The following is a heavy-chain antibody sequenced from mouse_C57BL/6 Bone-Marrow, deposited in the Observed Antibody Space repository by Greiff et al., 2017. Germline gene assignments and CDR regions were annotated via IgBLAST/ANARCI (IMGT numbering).Heavy chain of an antibody. CDR2: IYPGSGST. Sequence: QVQLQQPGAELVKPGASVKMSCKASGYTFTSYWITWVKQRPGQGLEWIGDIYPGSGSTNYNEKFKSKATLTVDTSSSTAYMQRSSLTSEYSAVYYCARFLRPRYAMDYWGQGTSVTVSS. CDR1: GYTFTSYW. D-gene: IGHD1-1*01. J-gene: IGHJ4*01. V-gene: IGHV1-55*01. CDR3: ARFLRPRYAMDY.